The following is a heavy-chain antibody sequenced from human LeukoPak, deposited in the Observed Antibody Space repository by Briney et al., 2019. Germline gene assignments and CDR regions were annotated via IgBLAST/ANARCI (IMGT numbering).Heavy chain of an antibody. CDR2: ISYDGSNK. J-gene: IGHJ4*02. V-gene: IGHV3-30*18. CDR1: GFTFSSYG. CDR3: AKDRKQGMTTVDPLGY. D-gene: IGHD4-17*01. Sequence: GRSLRLSCAASGFTFSSYGMHWVRQAPGKGLEWVAVISYDGSNKYYADSVKGRFTISRDNSKNTLYLQMNSLRAEDTAVYYCAKDRKQGMTTVDPLGYWGQGTLVTVSS.